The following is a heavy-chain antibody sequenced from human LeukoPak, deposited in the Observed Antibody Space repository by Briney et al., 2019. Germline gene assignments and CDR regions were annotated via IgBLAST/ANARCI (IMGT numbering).Heavy chain of an antibody. V-gene: IGHV4-59*01. CDR3: ARKGGYYATWFDP. CDR1: GGSISSYY. Sequence: SETLSLTCTVSGGSISSYYWSWIRQPPGKGLEWVGYIYYSGSTNYNPSLKSRVTISVATSKNQFSLKLSSVTAADTAVYYCARKGGYYATWFDPWGQGTLVTVSS. D-gene: IGHD2/OR15-2a*01. CDR2: IYYSGST. J-gene: IGHJ5*02.